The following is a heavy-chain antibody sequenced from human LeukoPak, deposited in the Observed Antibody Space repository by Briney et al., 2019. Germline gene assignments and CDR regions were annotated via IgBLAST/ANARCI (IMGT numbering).Heavy chain of an antibody. CDR3: ARVERGYDILTGYHLEYYFDY. Sequence: ASVKVSCKASGYTFTSYGISWVRQAPGQGLEWMGWMSAYNGNTNYAQKLQGRVTMTTDTSTSTAYMELRSLRSDDTAVYYCARVERGYDILTGYHLEYYFDYWGQGTLVTVSS. J-gene: IGHJ4*02. D-gene: IGHD3-9*01. V-gene: IGHV1-18*01. CDR1: GYTFTSYG. CDR2: MSAYNGNT.